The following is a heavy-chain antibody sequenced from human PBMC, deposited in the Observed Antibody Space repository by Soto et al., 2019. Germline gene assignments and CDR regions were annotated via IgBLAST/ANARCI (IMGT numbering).Heavy chain of an antibody. Sequence: QVQLVESGGGVVQPGRSLRLSCAASGFTFSSYGMHWVRQAPGKGLEWVAVISYDGSNKYYADSVKALFTISRDNSKNTLYLQRNSLGAEDTAVYYWPKVEYDSGWYLLGYWGQGTLVAVSS. CDR1: GFTFSSYG. D-gene: IGHD6-19*01. CDR2: ISYDGSNK. CDR3: PKVEYDSGWYLLGY. V-gene: IGHV3-30*18. J-gene: IGHJ4*02.